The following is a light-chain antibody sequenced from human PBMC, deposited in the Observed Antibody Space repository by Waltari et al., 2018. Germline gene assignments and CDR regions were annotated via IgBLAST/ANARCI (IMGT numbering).Light chain of an antibody. Sequence: QSALTQPASVSGSPGQSITISCTGSSSDVGGDDSVSWYEDHPGQAPKVIIYDVNKRASGVSVRVSGSKAGNTASLTISGLQAEDEATFYCSSQSTKNGVIFGGGTKVTVL. CDR1: SSDVGGDDS. CDR3: SSQSTKNGVI. CDR2: DVN. J-gene: IGLJ2*01. V-gene: IGLV2-14*03.